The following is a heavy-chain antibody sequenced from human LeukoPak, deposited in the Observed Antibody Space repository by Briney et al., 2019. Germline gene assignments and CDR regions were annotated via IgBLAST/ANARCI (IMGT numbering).Heavy chain of an antibody. CDR3: ARGYGSGSYLGLTDFDY. CDR1: GYTFTSYD. D-gene: IGHD3-10*01. CDR2: MNPNSGNT. V-gene: IGHV1-8*01. Sequence: ASVKVSCKASGYTFTSYDINWVRQATGQGLEWMGWMNPNSGNTGYAQRFQGRVTMTRNTSISTAYMELSSLRSEDTAVYYCARGYGSGSYLGLTDFDYWGQGTLVTVSS. J-gene: IGHJ4*02.